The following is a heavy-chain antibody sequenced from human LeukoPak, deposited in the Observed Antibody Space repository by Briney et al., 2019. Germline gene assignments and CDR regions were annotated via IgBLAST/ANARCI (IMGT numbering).Heavy chain of an antibody. J-gene: IGHJ6*03. Sequence: GGSLRLSCTASGITFNSYTMNWVRQAPGKGLEWVSGINWNGGSTGYADSVKGRFTISRDNAKNSLYLQMNSLRAEDTALYYCARHSGYEPFYYYYYMDVWGKGTTVTVSS. CDR3: ARHSGYEPFYYYYYMDV. CDR1: GITFNSYT. D-gene: IGHD5-12*01. V-gene: IGHV3-20*04. CDR2: INWNGGST.